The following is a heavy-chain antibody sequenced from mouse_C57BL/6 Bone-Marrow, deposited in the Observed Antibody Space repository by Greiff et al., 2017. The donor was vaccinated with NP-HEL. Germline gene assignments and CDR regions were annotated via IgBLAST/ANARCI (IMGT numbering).Heavy chain of an antibody. CDR1: GYTFTSYW. CDR2: IDPSDSYT. Sequence: VKLQQPGAELVMPGASVKLSCKASGYTFTSYWMHWVKQRPGQGLEWIGEIDPSDSYTNYNQKFKGKSTLTVDKSSSTAYMQLSSLTSEDSAVYYCARPNYDYDGGFDYWGQGTTLTVSS. CDR3: ARPNYDYDGGFDY. D-gene: IGHD2-4*01. V-gene: IGHV1-69*01. J-gene: IGHJ2*01.